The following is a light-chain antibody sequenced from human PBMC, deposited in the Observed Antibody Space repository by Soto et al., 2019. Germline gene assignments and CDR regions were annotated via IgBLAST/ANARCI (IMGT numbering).Light chain of an antibody. CDR1: QSINSW. V-gene: IGKV1-5*03. CDR3: QQYNSYPLT. J-gene: IGKJ4*01. CDR2: TAS. Sequence: DIQMTQSPSTLSASVGDRVTLTCRASQSINSWLAWYQQKPGKAPKLLIYTASSLESGVPSRFSGSGSGTEFTLTISSLQPDDFASYYCQQYNSYPLTFGGGTKVEIK.